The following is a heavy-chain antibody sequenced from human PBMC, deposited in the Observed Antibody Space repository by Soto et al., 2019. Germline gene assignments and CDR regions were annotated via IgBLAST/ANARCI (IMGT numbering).Heavy chain of an antibody. D-gene: IGHD6-6*01. V-gene: IGHV4-30-4*01. Sequence: QVQLQESGPGLVKPSQTLSLTCTVSGGSISSGDYYWSWIRQPPGKGLEWIGYIYYSGSTYYNPSLKSRVTISVDTYKNQFSLKLSSVAAVDTAVYYCARGHSSSINWFDPWGQGTLVTVSS. CDR1: GGSISSGDYY. CDR2: IYYSGST. J-gene: IGHJ5*02. CDR3: ARGHSSSINWFDP.